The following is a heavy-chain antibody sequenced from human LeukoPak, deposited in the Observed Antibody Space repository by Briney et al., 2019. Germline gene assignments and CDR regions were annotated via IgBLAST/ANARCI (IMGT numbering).Heavy chain of an antibody. Sequence: GESLKISCKGSGNSFTSYWIGWVRQMPGKGLELMGIIYPGDSDTRYSPSFQGQVTISADKSISTAYLQWSSLKASDTAMYYCARRGLGKYCSGGSCYSSDWFDPWGQGTLVTVSS. V-gene: IGHV5-51*01. CDR2: IYPGDSDT. D-gene: IGHD2-15*01. CDR1: GNSFTSYW. J-gene: IGHJ5*02. CDR3: ARRGLGKYCSGGSCYSSDWFDP.